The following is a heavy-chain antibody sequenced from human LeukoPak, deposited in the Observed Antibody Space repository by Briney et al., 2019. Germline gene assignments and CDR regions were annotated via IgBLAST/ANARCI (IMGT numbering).Heavy chain of an antibody. CDR1: GFTFSSYG. V-gene: IGHV3-30*18. J-gene: IGHJ6*02. D-gene: IGHD2-15*01. CDR2: ISYDGSNK. CDR3: AKPSPVGCSGGSCYLYYYYGMDV. Sequence: GGSLRLSCAASGFTFSSYGMHWVRQAPGKGLEWVAVISYDGSNKYYADSVKGRFTISRDNSKNTLYLQMNSLRAEDTAVYYCAKPSPVGCSGGSCYLYYYYGMDVWGQGTTVTVSS.